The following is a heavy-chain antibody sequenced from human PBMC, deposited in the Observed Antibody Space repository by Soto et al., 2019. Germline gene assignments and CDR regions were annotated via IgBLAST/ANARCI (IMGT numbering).Heavy chain of an antibody. D-gene: IGHD1-1*01. V-gene: IGHV4-59*01. CDR1: GGSISSYY. CDR3: ARETDSHWRDMDV. CDR2: IYYSGST. Sequence: PSETLSLTCTVSGGSISSYYWSWIRQPPGKGLEWIGYIYYSGSTNYNPSLKSRVTISVDTSKNQFSLKLSSVTAADTAVYYCARETDSHWRDMDVWGQGNTVTVSS. J-gene: IGHJ6*02.